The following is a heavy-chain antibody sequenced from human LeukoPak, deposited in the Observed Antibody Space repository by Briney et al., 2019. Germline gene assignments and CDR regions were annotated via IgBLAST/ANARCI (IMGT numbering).Heavy chain of an antibody. V-gene: IGHV1-2*02. D-gene: IGHD3-16*02. CDR3: ARGLGELSLYGIDY. CDR1: GYTSTGYY. J-gene: IGHJ4*02. CDR2: INPNSGGT. Sequence: GASVKVSCKASGYTSTGYYMHWVRQAPGQGLEWMGWINPNSGGTNYAQKFQGRVTMTRDTSISTAYMELSRLRSDDTAVYYCARGLGELSLYGIDYWGQGTLVTVSS.